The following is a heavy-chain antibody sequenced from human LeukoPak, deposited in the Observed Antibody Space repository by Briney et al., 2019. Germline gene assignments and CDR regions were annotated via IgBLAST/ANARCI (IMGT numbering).Heavy chain of an antibody. Sequence: GRSLRLSCAASGFTFSSYAFHWVRQAPGKGLEWVAFISYDGDNKYYADSVKGRFTISRDNSKKKLFLQMNSLRAEDTAVYYCARGDYGDYSVYYGMDVWGQGTTVTVSS. D-gene: IGHD4-17*01. CDR2: ISYDGDNK. J-gene: IGHJ6*02. CDR3: ARGDYGDYSVYYGMDV. V-gene: IGHV3-30-3*01. CDR1: GFTFSSYA.